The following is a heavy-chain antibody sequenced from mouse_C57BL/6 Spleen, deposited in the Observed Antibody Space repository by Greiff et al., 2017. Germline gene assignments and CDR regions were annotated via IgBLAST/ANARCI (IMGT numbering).Heavy chain of an antibody. V-gene: IGHV1-50*01. CDR3: AQGHWYCDV. CDR2: IDPSDSYT. Sequence: QVQLQQPGAELVKPGASVKLSCKASGYTFTSYWMQWVKQRPGQGLEWIGEIDPSDSYTNYNQKFKGKATLTVDTSSSTAYMQLSSLTSEDSAVYYCAQGHWYCDVWGTGTTVTVSS. CDR1: GYTFTSYW. J-gene: IGHJ1*03.